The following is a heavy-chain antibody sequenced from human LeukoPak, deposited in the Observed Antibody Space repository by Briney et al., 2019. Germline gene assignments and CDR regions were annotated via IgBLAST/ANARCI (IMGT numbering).Heavy chain of an antibody. V-gene: IGHV4-59*01. J-gene: IGHJ4*02. CDR1: GGSISSYY. Sequence: SETLSLTCTVSGGSISSYYWSWIRQPPGKGLERIGYIYYSGSTNYNPSLKSRVIISVDTSKNQFSLKLSSVTAADTAVYYCARGNSGWYGYYFDYWGQGTLVTVSS. CDR2: IYYSGST. D-gene: IGHD6-19*01. CDR3: ARGNSGWYGYYFDY.